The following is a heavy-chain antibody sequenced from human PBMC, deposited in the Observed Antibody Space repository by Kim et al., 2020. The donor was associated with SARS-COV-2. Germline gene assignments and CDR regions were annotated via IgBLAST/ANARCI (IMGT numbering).Heavy chain of an antibody. CDR1: GFIFIKYW. CDR3: ASVSVTGTFDI. Sequence: GGSLRLSCAASGFIFIKYWMNWVRQAPGKGPEWVANIKQDGSEQYYVDSVKGRFTISRHNAKSSLFLEMNSLRAEDTAVYYCASVSVTGTFDIWGQGTTVTVSS. D-gene: IGHD4-17*01. CDR2: IKQDGSEQ. J-gene: IGHJ3*02. V-gene: IGHV3-7*01.